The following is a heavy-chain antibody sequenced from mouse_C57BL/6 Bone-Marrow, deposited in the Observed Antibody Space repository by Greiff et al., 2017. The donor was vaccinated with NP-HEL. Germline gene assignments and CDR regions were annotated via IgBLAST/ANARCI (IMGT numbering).Heavy chain of an antibody. CDR3: VSRFAY. CDR1: GFTFNTYA. CDR2: IRRKSSNYAT. V-gene: IGHV10-3*01. J-gene: IGHJ3*01. Sequence: EVKVVESGGGLVQPKGSLKLSCAASGFTFNTYAMHWVRQAPGKGLEWVARIRRKSSNYATYYADSVKDRFTISRDDSQSMLYLQMNILKTEDTAMYYCVSRFAYWGQGTLVTVSA.